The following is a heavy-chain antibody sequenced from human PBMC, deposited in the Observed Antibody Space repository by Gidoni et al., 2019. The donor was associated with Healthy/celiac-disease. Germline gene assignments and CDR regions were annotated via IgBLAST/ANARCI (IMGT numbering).Heavy chain of an antibody. Sequence: EVQLVESGGGLVKPGGSLRLSCAASGFTFSSDSMNWVRQAPGKGLEWVSSISSSSSYIYYADSVKGRFTISRDNAKNSLYLQMNSLRAEDTAVYYCATGEITTVVTPNYWGQGTLVTVSS. D-gene: IGHD4-17*01. J-gene: IGHJ4*02. CDR3: ATGEITTVVTPNY. V-gene: IGHV3-21*01. CDR1: GFTFSSDS. CDR2: ISSSSSYI.